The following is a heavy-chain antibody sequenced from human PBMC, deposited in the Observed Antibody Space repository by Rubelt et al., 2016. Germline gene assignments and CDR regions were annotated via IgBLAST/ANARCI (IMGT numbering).Heavy chain of an antibody. CDR2: IYHSGST. CDR3: AGYSSSYNWFDP. Sequence: QLQLQESGPGLVKPSETLSLTCTVSGYSISSRYYWGWIRQPPGKGLEWIGSIYHSGSTYYNPSLRSRVTISVDTSKNQFSLTRSSVTAADTAVYYWAGYSSSYNWFDPWGQGTLVTVSS. CDR1: GYSISSRYY. D-gene: IGHD6-13*01. V-gene: IGHV4-38-2*02. J-gene: IGHJ5*02.